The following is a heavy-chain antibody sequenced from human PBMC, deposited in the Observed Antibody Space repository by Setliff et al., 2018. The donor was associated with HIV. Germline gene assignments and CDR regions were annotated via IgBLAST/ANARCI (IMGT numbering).Heavy chain of an antibody. CDR3: ARATTGYSSIWYRNGLTYYYYMDV. V-gene: IGHV4-39*07. Sequence: ETLSLTCTVSRGSISSTTYFWGWIRQPPGKGLEWIGEINHSGSTSYNPSLKSRVSMSVDTSKNQFSLKLSSVTAADTAIFYCARATTGYSSIWYRNGLTYYYYMDVWGRGTKVTSP. CDR2: INHSGST. D-gene: IGHD6-13*01. J-gene: IGHJ6*03. CDR1: RGSISSTTYF.